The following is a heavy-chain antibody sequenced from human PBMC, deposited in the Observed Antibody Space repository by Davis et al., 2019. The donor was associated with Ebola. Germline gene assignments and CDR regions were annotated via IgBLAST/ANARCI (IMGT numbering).Heavy chain of an antibody. D-gene: IGHD2-2*02. Sequence: PSETLSLTCTVSGGSISSYYWSWIRQPPGKGLEWIGYIYYSGSTNYNPSLKSRVTISVDTSKNQFSLKLSSVTAADTAVYYCARQTGGSIRKNWYFDLWGRGTLVTVSS. CDR2: IYYSGST. J-gene: IGHJ2*01. V-gene: IGHV4-59*01. CDR1: GGSISSYY. CDR3: ARQTGGSIRKNWYFDL.